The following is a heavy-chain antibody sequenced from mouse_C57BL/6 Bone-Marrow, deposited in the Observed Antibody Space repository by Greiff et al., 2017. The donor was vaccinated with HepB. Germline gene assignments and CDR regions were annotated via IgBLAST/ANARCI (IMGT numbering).Heavy chain of an antibody. CDR3: ARWGFFAY. V-gene: IGHV5-4*01. CDR2: ISDGGSYT. J-gene: IGHJ3*01. CDR1: GFTFSSYA. Sequence: EVHLVESGGGLVKPGGSLKLSCAASGFTFSSYAMSWVRQTPEKRLEWVATISDGGSYTYYPDNVKGRFTISRDNAKNNLYLQMSHLKSEDTAMYYCARWGFFAYWGQGTLVTVSA.